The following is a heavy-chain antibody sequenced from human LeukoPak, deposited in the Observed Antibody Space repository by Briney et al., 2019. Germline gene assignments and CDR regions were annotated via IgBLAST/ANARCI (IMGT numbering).Heavy chain of an antibody. Sequence: GGSLRLSCAASGFTFSSYAMSWVRQAPGKGLEWVSAISGSGGSIYYADSVKGRFTISRDNSKNTLYLQMNSLRAEDTAVYYCAKLQDIVVVPDWFDPWGQGTLVTVSS. CDR2: ISGSGGSI. J-gene: IGHJ5*02. V-gene: IGHV3-23*01. CDR3: AKLQDIVVVPDWFDP. CDR1: GFTFSSYA. D-gene: IGHD2-2*01.